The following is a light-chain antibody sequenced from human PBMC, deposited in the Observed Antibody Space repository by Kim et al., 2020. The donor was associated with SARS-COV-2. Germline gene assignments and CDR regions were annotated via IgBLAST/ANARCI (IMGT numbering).Light chain of an antibody. V-gene: IGKV1-39*02. CDR3: QQYINTPLT. J-gene: IGKJ1*01. CDR1: QSISSH. CDR2: AAS. Sequence: ASVGDRVTITCRTTQSISSHLNWYQQKPGRAPKLLISAASTLQGGVPSRFSGSGSETDFTLTISSLQAEDVAVYYCQQYINTPLTFGQGTKVDIK.